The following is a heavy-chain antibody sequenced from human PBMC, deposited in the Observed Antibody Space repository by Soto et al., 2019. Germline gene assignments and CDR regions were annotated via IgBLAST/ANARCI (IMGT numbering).Heavy chain of an antibody. CDR3: ARDAEDYDFWSGSNYMDV. J-gene: IGHJ6*03. CDR2: INAGNGNT. V-gene: IGHV1-3*01. D-gene: IGHD3-3*01. Sequence: ASVKVSCKASGYTFTSYPMHWVRQAPGQRLEWMGWINAGNGNTKYSQKFQGRVTITRDTSASTAYMELSSLRSEDTAVYYCARDAEDYDFWSGSNYMDVWGKGTTVTVSS. CDR1: GYTFTSYP.